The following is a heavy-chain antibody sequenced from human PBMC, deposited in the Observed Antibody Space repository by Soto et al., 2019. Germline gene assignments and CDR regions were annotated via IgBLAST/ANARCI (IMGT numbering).Heavy chain of an antibody. D-gene: IGHD1-7*01. Sequence: VQLVQSGAEVKKPGSSVKVSCKASGGTITTYAITWVRQAPGQGLEWMGMIIPISGTTNYAQKFQGRVTITADESTTTGYTTTAYMDLSSLRSDDTAVYYCARGGVFPGTASYDYWGQGTLVIVSS. CDR1: GGTITTYA. CDR3: ARGGVFPGTASYDY. J-gene: IGHJ4*02. V-gene: IGHV1-69*18. CDR2: IIPISGTT.